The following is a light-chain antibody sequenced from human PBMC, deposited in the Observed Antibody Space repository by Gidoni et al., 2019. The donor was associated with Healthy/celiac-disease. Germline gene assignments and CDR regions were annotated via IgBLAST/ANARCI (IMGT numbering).Light chain of an antibody. CDR2: GNS. J-gene: IGLJ2*01. V-gene: IGLV1-40*01. CDR3: QSYDSSLSGSRVV. CDR1: SSNIGAGYD. Sequence: QSVLTQPPSVSGAPGQSVTISSTGSSSNIGAGYDVHWYQQLPGTAPKLLIYGNSNRPSGVPDRFSGSKSGTSASLAITGLQAEDEADYYCQSYDSSLSGSRVVFGGGTKLTVL.